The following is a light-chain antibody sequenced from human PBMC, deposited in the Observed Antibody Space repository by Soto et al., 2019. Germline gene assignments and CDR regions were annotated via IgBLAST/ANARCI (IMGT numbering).Light chain of an antibody. J-gene: IGKJ1*01. CDR3: QQYGSSFST. CDR2: GAS. V-gene: IGKV3-15*01. CDR1: QSVSSN. Sequence: EIVMTQSPATLSVSPGERATLSCRASQSVSSNLAWYQQKPGQAPRLLIYGASTRATGIPARFSGSGSGTEFTLTISSLQSEDFAVYYCQQYGSSFSTFGQGTKVEIK.